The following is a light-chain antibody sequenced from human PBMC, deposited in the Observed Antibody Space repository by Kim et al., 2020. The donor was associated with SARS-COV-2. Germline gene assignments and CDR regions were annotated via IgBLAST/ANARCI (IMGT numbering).Light chain of an antibody. CDR3: QTWGTGIRV. CDR1: SGHSTYA. J-gene: IGLJ2*01. Sequence: QLVLTQSPSASASLGASVKLTCILSSGHSTYAIAWHQQQPEQGPRYLMRVNSDGSHTKGDGIPDRFSGSGSGAERYLIISSLQSEDEADYYCQTWGTGIRVFGGGTKLTVL. CDR2: VNSDGSH. V-gene: IGLV4-69*01.